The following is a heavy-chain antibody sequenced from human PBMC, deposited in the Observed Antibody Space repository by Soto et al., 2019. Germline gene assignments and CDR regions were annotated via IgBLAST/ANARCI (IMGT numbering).Heavy chain of an antibody. J-gene: IGHJ6*02. CDR3: ARTSAAGKYYYGMDV. V-gene: IGHV5-51*01. D-gene: IGHD6-13*01. Sequence: GESLKISCKGSGYSFTSYWIAWVRQVPGKGLELMGVIYPGDSDIRYSPSFQGQVTISADKSISTAYLQWSSLKASDTAMYYCARTSAAGKYYYGMDVWGQGTTVTVSS. CDR1: GYSFTSYW. CDR2: IYPGDSDI.